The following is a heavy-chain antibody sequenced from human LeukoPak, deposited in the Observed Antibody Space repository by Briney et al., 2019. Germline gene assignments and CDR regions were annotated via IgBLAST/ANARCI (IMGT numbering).Heavy chain of an antibody. CDR1: GGSFSGYY. CDR2: IYYSGST. Sequence: PSETLSLTCAVYGGSFSGYYWSWIRQPPGKGLEWIGYIYYSGSTNYNPSLKSRVTISVDTSKNQFSLKLSSVTAADTAVYYCARAMVRGVSCYFDYWGQGTLVTVSS. J-gene: IGHJ4*02. CDR3: ARAMVRGVSCYFDY. D-gene: IGHD3-10*01. V-gene: IGHV4-59*01.